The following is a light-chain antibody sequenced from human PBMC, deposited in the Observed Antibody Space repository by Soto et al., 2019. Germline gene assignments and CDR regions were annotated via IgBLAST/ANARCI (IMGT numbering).Light chain of an antibody. Sequence: EVVMTQSPATLSVSPGERATLSCRASESVSRNLAWYQQKPGQAPRLLIYDASTRATGIPDRFSGGGSGTEFTLTISSLQSEDFVVYYCQQYNSWPPITLGQGTRLEIK. V-gene: IGKV3-15*01. CDR2: DAS. CDR1: ESVSRN. J-gene: IGKJ5*01. CDR3: QQYNSWPPIT.